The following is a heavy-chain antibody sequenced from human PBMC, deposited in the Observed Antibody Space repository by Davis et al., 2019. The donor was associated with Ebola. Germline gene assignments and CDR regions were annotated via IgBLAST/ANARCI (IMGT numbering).Heavy chain of an antibody. CDR3: ARDRGDGSGWKGGIWFDP. Sequence: ASVKVSCKTSGYSFSSFSMHWVRQAPGQGLEWLGWIDTDNENTEFSQKLKTRVTFSRDTFTRTAYMELTRLTSEDTAVYYCARDRGDGSGWKGGIWFDPWGQGTLVTVSS. V-gene: IGHV1-3*04. CDR1: GYSFSSFS. CDR2: IDTDNENT. D-gene: IGHD6-19*01. J-gene: IGHJ5*02.